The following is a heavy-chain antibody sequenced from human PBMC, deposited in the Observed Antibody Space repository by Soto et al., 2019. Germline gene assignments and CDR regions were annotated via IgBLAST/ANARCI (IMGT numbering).Heavy chain of an antibody. V-gene: IGHV1-69*02. J-gene: IGHJ4*02. CDR2: IITILGIA. CDR1: GGTFSSYT. CDR3: ARAPGYSSSWAFDY. D-gene: IGHD6-13*01. Sequence: QVQLVQSGAEVKKPGSSVKVSCKASGGTFSSYTISWVRQAPGQGLEWMGRIITILGIANYAQKFQGRVTITADKSTSTAYMELSSLRSEDTAVYFCARAPGYSSSWAFDYWVQGTLVTVSS.